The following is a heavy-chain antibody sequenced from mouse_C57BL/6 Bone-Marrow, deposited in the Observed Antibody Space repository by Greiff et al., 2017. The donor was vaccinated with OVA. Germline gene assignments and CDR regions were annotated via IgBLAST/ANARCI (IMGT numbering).Heavy chain of an antibody. CDR1: GYTFTSYW. J-gene: IGHJ2*01. Sequence: QVQLQQPGAELVKPGASVKMSCKASGYTFTSYWITWVKQRPGQGLEWIGDIYPGSGSTNYNEKFKSKATLTVDKSSSTAYMQLSSLTSEDSAVYYCAETAQATFDYWGQGTTLTVSS. CDR2: IYPGSGST. V-gene: IGHV1-55*01. D-gene: IGHD3-2*02. CDR3: AETAQATFDY.